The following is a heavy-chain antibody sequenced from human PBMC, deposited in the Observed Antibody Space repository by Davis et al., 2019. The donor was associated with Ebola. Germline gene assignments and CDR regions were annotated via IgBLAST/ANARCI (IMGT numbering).Heavy chain of an antibody. V-gene: IGHV6-1*01. CDR3: ARGAPFDY. J-gene: IGHJ4*02. D-gene: IGHD3-16*01. CDR1: GNSVSSNSVP. Sequence: PSETLSLTCAISGNSVSSNSVPCNWIRQSPSRGLEWLGRAYYRSKWYIDYAVSVKSRITISPDTSQNQFSLQLSSVTPEDTAVYYCARGAPFDYWGQGTLVTVSS. CDR2: AYYRSKWYI.